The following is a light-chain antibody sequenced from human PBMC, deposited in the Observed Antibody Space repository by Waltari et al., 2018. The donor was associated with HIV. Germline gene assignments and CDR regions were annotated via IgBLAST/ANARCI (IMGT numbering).Light chain of an antibody. CDR2: LTS. V-gene: IGKV2-28*01. CDR1: QSLRHSNGYNY. J-gene: IGKJ1*01. Sequence: DIVLTQSPLSLAVTPGEPASISCRSNQSLRHSNGYNYLDWYLQKPGQSPQVLIYLTSNRASGVPDRFSGSGSGTDFTLKISRVEAEDLGMYYCMQALQTPRTFGQGTKVEI. CDR3: MQALQTPRT.